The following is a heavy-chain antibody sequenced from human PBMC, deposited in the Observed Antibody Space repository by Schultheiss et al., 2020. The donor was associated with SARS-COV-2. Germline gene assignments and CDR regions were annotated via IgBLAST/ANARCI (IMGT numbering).Heavy chain of an antibody. Sequence: GGSLRLSCAASGFTFSSYWMLWVRQAPGKGLVWVSRINSDGSSTTYADSVKGRFIISRDNAKNTLYLQMNSLRVEDTAVYYCASEMSSWADYYYYGMDVWGQGTTVTVSS. V-gene: IGHV3-74*01. J-gene: IGHJ6*02. CDR2: INSDGSST. CDR1: GFTFSSYW. CDR3: ASEMSSWADYYYYGMDV. D-gene: IGHD6-13*01.